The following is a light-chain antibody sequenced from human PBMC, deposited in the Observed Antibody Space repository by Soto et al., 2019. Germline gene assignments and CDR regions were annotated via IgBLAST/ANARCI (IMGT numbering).Light chain of an antibody. V-gene: IGKV1-39*01. J-gene: IGKJ1*01. CDR2: AAS. CDR3: QQSYSTPPWT. CDR1: QSIVNC. Sequence: DIQMTQSPSSLSASVGDRVTITCRASQSIVNCLNWYPQKPGKAPKLLIYAASNLQSGVPSRFSGSGSGTDFTLTISSLQPEDFATYFCQQSYSTPPWTFGQGTKVDIK.